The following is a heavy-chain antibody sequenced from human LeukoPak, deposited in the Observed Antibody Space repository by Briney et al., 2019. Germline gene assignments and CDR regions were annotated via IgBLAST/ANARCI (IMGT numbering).Heavy chain of an antibody. D-gene: IGHD2-21*02. V-gene: IGHV3-30*04. CDR2: ISYDGSNK. J-gene: IGHJ4*02. Sequence: GRSLRLSCAASGFTFSSYAMHWVRQAPGKGLEWVAVISYDGSNKYYADSVKGRFTISRDNSKNTLYLQMNSLRAEDTAVYYCARGIVVVTAILDYWGQGTLVTVSS. CDR1: GFTFSSYA. CDR3: ARGIVVVTAILDY.